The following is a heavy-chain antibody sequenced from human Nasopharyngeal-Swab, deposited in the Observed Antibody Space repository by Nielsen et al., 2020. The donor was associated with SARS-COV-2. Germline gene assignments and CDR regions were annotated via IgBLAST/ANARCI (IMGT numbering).Heavy chain of an antibody. Sequence: SETLSLTCAVYGGSFSGYYWSWIRQPPGKGLEWIGEINHSESTNYNPSLKSRVTISVDTSKNQFSLKLSSVTAADTAVYYCARGRGLRHYYYYYGMDVWGQGTTVTVSS. D-gene: IGHD3-3*01. CDR1: GGSFSGYY. CDR2: INHSEST. V-gene: IGHV4-34*01. CDR3: ARGRGLRHYYYYYGMDV. J-gene: IGHJ6*02.